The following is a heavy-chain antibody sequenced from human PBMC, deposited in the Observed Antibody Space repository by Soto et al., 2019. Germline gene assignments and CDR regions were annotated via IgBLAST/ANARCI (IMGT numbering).Heavy chain of an antibody. V-gene: IGHV4-59*01. CDR3: ARDRLANWFDP. CDR1: GGSISSYY. CDR2: IYYSGST. D-gene: IGHD3-9*01. J-gene: IGHJ5*02. Sequence: SETLSVTCTVSGGSISSYYWNWIRQPPGKGLEWIGYIYYSGSTKYNPSLKSRVTISVDTSKNQFSLKLSSVTAADTAVYYCARDRLANWFDPWGQGTLVTVSS.